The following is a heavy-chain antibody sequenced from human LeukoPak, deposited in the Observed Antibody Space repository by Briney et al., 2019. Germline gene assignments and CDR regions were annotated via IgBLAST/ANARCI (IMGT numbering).Heavy chain of an antibody. CDR2: IYYSGST. V-gene: IGHV4-31*03. Sequence: SQTLSLTCTVSGGSISSGGYYWSWIRQHPGKGLEWIGYIYYSGSTYYNPSLKSRVTISVDTSKNQFSLKLSSVTAADTAVYYCARHSPSIAAAGHYFDYWGQGTLVTVSS. CDR3: ARHSPSIAAAGHYFDY. CDR1: GGSISSGGYY. J-gene: IGHJ4*02. D-gene: IGHD6-13*01.